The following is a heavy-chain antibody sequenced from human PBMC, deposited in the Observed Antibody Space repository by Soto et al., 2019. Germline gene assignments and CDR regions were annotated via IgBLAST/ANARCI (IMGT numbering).Heavy chain of an antibody. CDR2: IYYSGST. V-gene: IGHV4-59*01. CDR3: ARGGYDFWSGYYKPSYMDV. D-gene: IGHD3-3*01. Sequence: PSETLSLTCTVSGGSISSYYWSWIRQPPGKGLEWIGYIYYSGSTNYNPSLKSRVTISVDTSKNQFSLKLSSVTAADTAVYYCARGGYDFWSGYYKPSYMDVWGKGTTVTVSS. J-gene: IGHJ6*03. CDR1: GGSISSYY.